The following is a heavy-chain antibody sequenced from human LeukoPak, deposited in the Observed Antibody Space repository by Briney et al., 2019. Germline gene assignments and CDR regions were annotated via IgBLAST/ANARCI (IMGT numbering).Heavy chain of an antibody. CDR2: IYYSGST. D-gene: IGHD5-12*01. V-gene: IGHV4-39*01. CDR3: ARLWLRRIDY. CDR1: GGSISSSSYY. Sequence: SETLSLTCTVSGGSISSSSYYWGWIRQPPGKGLEWIGSIYYSGSTYYNPSLKSRVTISVDTSKNQFSLKLSSVTAADTAVYYCARLWLRRIDYWGQGTLVTVSS. J-gene: IGHJ4*02.